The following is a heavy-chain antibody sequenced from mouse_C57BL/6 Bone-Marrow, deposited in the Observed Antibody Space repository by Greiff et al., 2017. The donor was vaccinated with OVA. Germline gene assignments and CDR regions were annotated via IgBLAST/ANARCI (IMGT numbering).Heavy chain of an antibody. V-gene: IGHV5-17*01. J-gene: IGHJ2*01. CDR1: GFTFSDYG. CDR2: ISSGSSTI. CDR3: AIHYFDY. Sequence: EVQLVESGGGLVKPGGSLKLSCAASGFTFSDYGMHWVRQAPEKGLEWVAYISSGSSTIYYADTVKGRFPISRDNAKNTLFLQMTSLRSEDTAMYYCAIHYFDYWGQGTTLTVSS.